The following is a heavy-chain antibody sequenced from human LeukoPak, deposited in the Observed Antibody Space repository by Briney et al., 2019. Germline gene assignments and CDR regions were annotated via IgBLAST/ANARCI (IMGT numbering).Heavy chain of an antibody. Sequence: ASVKVSCKVSGYTLTELSMHWVRQAPGKGLEWMGGFDPEDGETIYAQKFQGRVTMTEDTSTDTAYVELSSLRSEDTAVYYCATLAAWPTVVTPLFDYWGQGTLVTVSS. V-gene: IGHV1-24*01. CDR2: FDPEDGET. D-gene: IGHD4-17*01. J-gene: IGHJ4*02. CDR3: ATLAAWPTVVTPLFDY. CDR1: GYTLTELS.